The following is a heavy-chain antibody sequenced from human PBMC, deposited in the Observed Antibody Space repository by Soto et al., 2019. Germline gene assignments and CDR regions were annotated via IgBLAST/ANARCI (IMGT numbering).Heavy chain of an antibody. CDR2: IDPSDSQT. V-gene: IGHV5-10-1*01. D-gene: IGHD3-22*01. CDR3: ARQIYDSDTGPNFQYYFDS. CDR1: GYSFAGYW. Sequence: GESLKISCKGSGYSFAGYWITWVREKPGKGLEWMGRIDPSDSQTYYSPSFRGHVTISVTKSITTVFLQWSSLRASDTAMYYCARQIYDSDTGPNFQYYFDSWGQGTPVTVSS. J-gene: IGHJ4*02.